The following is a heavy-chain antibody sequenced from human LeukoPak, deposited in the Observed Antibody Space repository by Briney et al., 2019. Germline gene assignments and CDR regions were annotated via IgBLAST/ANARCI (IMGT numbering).Heavy chain of an antibody. V-gene: IGHV1-69*05. CDR3: AVGVIRYDSSGPYWYFDL. D-gene: IGHD3-22*01. Sequence: ASVKVSCKASGGTFSSYAISWVRQAPGQGLEWMEGIIPIFGTANYAQKFQGRVTITTDESTSTAYMELSSPRSEDTAVYYCAVGVIRYDSSGPYWYFDLWGRGTLVTVSS. CDR2: IIPIFGTA. CDR1: GGTFSSYA. J-gene: IGHJ2*01.